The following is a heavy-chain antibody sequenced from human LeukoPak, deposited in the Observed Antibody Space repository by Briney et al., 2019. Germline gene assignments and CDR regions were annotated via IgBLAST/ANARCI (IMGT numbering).Heavy chain of an antibody. CDR2: IKQDGSEK. Sequence: GGSLRLSCAASGFTFSNYWMSWVRQAPGKGLEWVANIKQDGSEKYYVDSVKGRFTISRDNTKNSLYLRMNSLRAEDTAMYYCASPQNGFWGQGTLVTVSS. CDR1: GFTFSNYW. J-gene: IGHJ4*02. CDR3: ASPQNGF. D-gene: IGHD4-17*01. V-gene: IGHV3-7*01.